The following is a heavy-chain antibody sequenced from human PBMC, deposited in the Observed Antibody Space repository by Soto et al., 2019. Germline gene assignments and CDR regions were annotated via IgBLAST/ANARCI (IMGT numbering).Heavy chain of an antibody. CDR1: GFTFSSYA. CDR3: AKDSVAHLFDWLGVSINNWFDP. V-gene: IGHV3-23*01. Sequence: GGSLRLSCAASGFTFSSYAMSWVRQAPGKGLEWVSAISGSGGSTYYADSVKGRFTISRDNSKNTLYLQMNSLRAEDTAVYYCAKDSVAHLFDWLGVSINNWFDPWGQGTLVTVSS. CDR2: ISGSGGST. J-gene: IGHJ5*02. D-gene: IGHD3-9*01.